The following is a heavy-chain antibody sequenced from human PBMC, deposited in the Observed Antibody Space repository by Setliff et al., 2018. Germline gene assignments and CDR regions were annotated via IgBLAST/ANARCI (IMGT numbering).Heavy chain of an antibody. D-gene: IGHD6-19*01. CDR2: ISSSGSTI. J-gene: IGHJ4*02. CDR3: AKGSSGWYPYYFDY. V-gene: IGHV3-11*01. Sequence: GGSLRLSCAASGFTFSDYYMSWIRQAPGKGLEWVSYISSSGSTIYYADSVKGRFTISRDNAKNSLYLQMNSLRGEDMALYYCAKGSSGWYPYYFDYWGQGTMVTVSS. CDR1: GFTFSDYY.